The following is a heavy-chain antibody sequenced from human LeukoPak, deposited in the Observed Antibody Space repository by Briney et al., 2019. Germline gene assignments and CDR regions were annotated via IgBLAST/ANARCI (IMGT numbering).Heavy chain of an antibody. Sequence: ASVKVSCKASGYSFINYDINWVRQAPGQGLEWMGWIRPDNGNTNYAWNLQGRVTLTTDTSTSTAYMELRSLRSDDTAVYYCAREEDGMDVWGQGTTVTVSS. J-gene: IGHJ6*02. CDR1: GYSFINYD. CDR3: AREEDGMDV. CDR2: IRPDNGNT. V-gene: IGHV1-18*01.